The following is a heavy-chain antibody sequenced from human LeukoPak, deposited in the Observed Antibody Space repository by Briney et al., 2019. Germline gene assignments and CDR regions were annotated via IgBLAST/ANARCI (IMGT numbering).Heavy chain of an antibody. CDR1: GGTFSSYA. D-gene: IGHD4-11*01. V-gene: IGHV1-69*13. Sequence: SVKVSCKASGGTFSSYAIRWVRQAPGHGLEWMGGIIPIFGTANYAQKFQGRVTITADESTSTAYMELSSLRSEDTAVYYCARMTTVVNWFDPWGQGTLVTVSS. CDR2: IIPIFGTA. J-gene: IGHJ5*02. CDR3: ARMTTVVNWFDP.